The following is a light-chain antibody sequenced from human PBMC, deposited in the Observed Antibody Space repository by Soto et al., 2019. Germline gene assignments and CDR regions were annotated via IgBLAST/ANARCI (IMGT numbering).Light chain of an antibody. J-gene: IGKJ4*01. Sequence: EIVLTQSPGTLSLSPGEGATLSCRASQSIGTYLAWYQHKPGQAPRLLIYDASNRATGIPARFSGSGSGTDFNLTISSLEPEDFAVYYCQQRRNWAFGGGTKVEIK. CDR3: QQRRNWA. CDR2: DAS. V-gene: IGKV3-11*01. CDR1: QSIGTY.